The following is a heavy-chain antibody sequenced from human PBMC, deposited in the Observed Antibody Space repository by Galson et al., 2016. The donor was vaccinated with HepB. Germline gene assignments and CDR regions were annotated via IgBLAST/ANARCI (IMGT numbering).Heavy chain of an antibody. CDR3: ARERAVRY. J-gene: IGHJ3*01. Sequence: SLRLSCAASGFTFSNYWMTWVRQAPGQGLESVANIKQDGSDEYYVDSVKGRFTISRDNAKNSLFLKMNSLRAEDTAIYYCARERAVRYWGKGTMVTVFS. CDR1: GFTFSNYW. D-gene: IGHD3-10*01. CDR2: IKQDGSDE. V-gene: IGHV3-7*01.